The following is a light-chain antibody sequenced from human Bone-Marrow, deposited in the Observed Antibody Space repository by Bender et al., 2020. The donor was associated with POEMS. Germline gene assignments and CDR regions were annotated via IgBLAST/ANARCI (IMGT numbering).Light chain of an antibody. CDR2: DVN. CDR3: SSYSGSNSVL. CDR1: SSDVCGFDY. Sequence: QSALTQPPSASGSPGQSVTISCTGTSSDVCGFDYVSWYQQHPGKAPKLMIYDVNKRPSGVPDRCSGSKSGDAASLTISGLQADDEAEYYCSSYSGSNSVLFGGGTKLTVL. V-gene: IGLV2-8*01. J-gene: IGLJ2*01.